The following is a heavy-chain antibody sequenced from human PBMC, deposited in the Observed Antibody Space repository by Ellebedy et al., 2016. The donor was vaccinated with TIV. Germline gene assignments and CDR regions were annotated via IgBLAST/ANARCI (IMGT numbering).Heavy chain of an antibody. CDR3: AGGGGGSSPFDY. V-gene: IGHV3-72*01. J-gene: IGHJ4*02. CDR2: STNKANSYTT. D-gene: IGHD1-26*01. Sequence: GGSLRLSCATSGFTFSDHFMDWVRQAPGKGLEWVGRSTNKANSYTTHYAASVKGRFTISRDDSKNSLYLQINSLISEDTAGYFCAGGGGGSSPFDYWGLGTLVTVSS. CDR1: GFTFSDHF.